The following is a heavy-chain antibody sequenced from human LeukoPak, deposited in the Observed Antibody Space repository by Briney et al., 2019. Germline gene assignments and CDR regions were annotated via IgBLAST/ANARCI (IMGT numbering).Heavy chain of an antibody. CDR3: ARDIYGGVVDP. J-gene: IGHJ5*02. D-gene: IGHD4-17*01. CDR2: ISGSDSNT. CDR1: GFTLSSYG. Sequence: GGTLRLSCAASGFTLSSYGMSWVRQAPGKGLDWVSAISGSDSNTYYADSVKGRFTISRDNSKNTLYLQMNSLRAEDTAVYYCARDIYGGVVDPWGQGTLVTVSS. V-gene: IGHV3-23*01.